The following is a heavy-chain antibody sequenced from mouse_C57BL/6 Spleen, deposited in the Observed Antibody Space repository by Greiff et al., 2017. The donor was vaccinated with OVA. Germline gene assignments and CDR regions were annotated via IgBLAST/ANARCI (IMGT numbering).Heavy chain of an antibody. CDR2: IYPGSGST. D-gene: IGHD2-5*01. V-gene: IGHV1-55*01. J-gene: IGHJ1*03. CDR3: ARYAYYSNYGWYFDV. CDR1: GYTFTSYW. Sequence: QVQLQQPGAELVKPGASVKMSCKASGYTFTSYWITWVKQRPGQGLEWIGDIYPGSGSTNYNEKFKSKATLTVDTSSSTAYMQLSSLTSEDSAVYYCARYAYYSNYGWYFDVGGTGTTVTVS.